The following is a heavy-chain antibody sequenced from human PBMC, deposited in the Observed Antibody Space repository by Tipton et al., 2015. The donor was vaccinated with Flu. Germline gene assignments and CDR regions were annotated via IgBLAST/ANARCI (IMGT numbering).Heavy chain of an antibody. J-gene: IGHJ4*02. CDR1: GDSISSDYH. V-gene: IGHV4-38-2*01. CDR3: ARLTYYYGSGTSDY. Sequence: TLSLTCAVSGDSISSDYHWGWIRQFPGKGLEWIGTVSRSGSTVYNPSLTSRVTISIDRSKNQFSLKLSSVTAADTAVYYCARLTYYYGSGTSDYWGQGTLVTVSS. CDR2: VSRSGST. D-gene: IGHD3-10*01.